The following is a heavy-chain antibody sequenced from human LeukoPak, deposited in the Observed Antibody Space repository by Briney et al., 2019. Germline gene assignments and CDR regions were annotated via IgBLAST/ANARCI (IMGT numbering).Heavy chain of an antibody. Sequence: GRSLRLSCAASGFTFDDYAMHWVRQAPGKGLEWVSGISWNSGSIGYADSVKGRFTISRDNAKNSLYLQMNSLRAEDTALYYCAKDYYGDYYYGMDVWGQGTTVTVSS. CDR1: GFTFDDYA. J-gene: IGHJ6*02. V-gene: IGHV3-9*01. D-gene: IGHD4-17*01. CDR2: ISWNSGSI. CDR3: AKDYYGDYYYGMDV.